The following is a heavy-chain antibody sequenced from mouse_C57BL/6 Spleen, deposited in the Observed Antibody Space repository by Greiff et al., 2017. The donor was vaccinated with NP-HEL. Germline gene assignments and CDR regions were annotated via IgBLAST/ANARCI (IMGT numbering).Heavy chain of an antibody. Sequence: VQLQQSGAELVMPGASVKLSCKASGYTFTSYWMHWVKQRPGQGLEWIGEIDPSDSYTNYNQKFKGKSTLTVDKSSSTAYMKLSSLTSEDSAVYYCARRGTITGTDYWGQGTTLTVSS. J-gene: IGHJ2*01. D-gene: IGHD4-1*01. CDR2: IDPSDSYT. V-gene: IGHV1-69*01. CDR1: GYTFTSYW. CDR3: ARRGTITGTDY.